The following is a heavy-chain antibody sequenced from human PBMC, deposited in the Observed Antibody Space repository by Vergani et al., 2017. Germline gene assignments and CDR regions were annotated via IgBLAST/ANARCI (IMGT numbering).Heavy chain of an antibody. J-gene: IGHJ6*03. CDR2: ISGSGGST. Sequence: EVQLLESGGGLVQPGGSLRLSCAASGFTFISYVMSWVRQAPGKGLEWVSAISGSGGSTYYADSVKGRFTISRDNSKNTLYLQMNSLRAEDTAVYYCAAFLEWLTDYYYYYMDVWGKGTTVTVSS. D-gene: IGHD3-3*01. V-gene: IGHV3-23*01. CDR3: AAFLEWLTDYYYYYMDV. CDR1: GFTFISYV.